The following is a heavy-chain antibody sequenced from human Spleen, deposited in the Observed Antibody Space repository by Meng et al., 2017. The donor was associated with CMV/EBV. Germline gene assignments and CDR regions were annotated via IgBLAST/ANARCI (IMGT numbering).Heavy chain of an antibody. D-gene: IGHD2-2*02. CDR1: GFTFNRYW. V-gene: IGHV3-7*01. CDR2: IKEDGSEK. J-gene: IGHJ5*01. CDR3: ARDQWDQLLYVGNWFDS. Sequence: GESLKISCTASGFTFNRYWMSWVRQAPGKGLEWVANIKEDGSEKYYVDSVRGRFTISRDNARGSLYLQMNRLRVEDTAMYYCARDQWDQLLYVGNWFDSWGRGTLVTVSS.